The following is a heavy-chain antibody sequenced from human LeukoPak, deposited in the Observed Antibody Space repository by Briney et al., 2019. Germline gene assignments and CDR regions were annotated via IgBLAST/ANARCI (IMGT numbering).Heavy chain of an antibody. CDR3: ARDRDTAIMVPTLIDY. Sequence: GGSLRLSCEASGLAFSSHAMTWVRQAPGKGLEWVSGITGSGGSTYHAESVKGRFTISRDNSKNTLYLQMDSLRPEDTAVYYCARDRDTAIMVPTLIDYWGQGTLVTVSS. J-gene: IGHJ4*02. CDR1: GLAFSSHA. CDR2: ITGSGGST. D-gene: IGHD5-18*01. V-gene: IGHV3-23*01.